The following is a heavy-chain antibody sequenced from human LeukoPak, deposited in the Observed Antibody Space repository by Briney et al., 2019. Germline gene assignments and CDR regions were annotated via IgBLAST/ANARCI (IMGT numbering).Heavy chain of an antibody. V-gene: IGHV1-69*13. CDR2: IIPIFGTA. D-gene: IGHD3-22*01. J-gene: IGHJ4*02. Sequence: ASVKVSCKASGGTFSSYAISWVQQAPGQGLEWMGGIIPIFGTANYAQKFQGRVTITADESTSTAYMELSSLRSEDTAVYYCARLKPDSSGYYSYYFDYWGQGTLVTVSS. CDR1: GGTFSSYA. CDR3: ARLKPDSSGYYSYYFDY.